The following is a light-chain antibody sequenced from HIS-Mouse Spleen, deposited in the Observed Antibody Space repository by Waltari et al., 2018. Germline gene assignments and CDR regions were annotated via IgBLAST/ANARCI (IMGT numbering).Light chain of an antibody. CDR3: NSRDSSGNHVV. CDR2: GKN. Sequence: SSELTQDPAVSVALGQTVRITCQGDSLRSYYSSWYQQKPGQAPVLVIYGKNNRPARIPDRFSGPRAGHTASLTITGAQAEDEADYYCNSRDSSGNHVVFGGGTKLTVL. J-gene: IGLJ2*01. CDR1: SLRSYY. V-gene: IGLV3-19*01.